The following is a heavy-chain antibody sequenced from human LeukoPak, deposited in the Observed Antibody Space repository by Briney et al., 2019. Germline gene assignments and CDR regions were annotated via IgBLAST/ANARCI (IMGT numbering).Heavy chain of an antibody. CDR3: ARAHCTATSCHHFDY. V-gene: IGHV4-59*12. CDR2: IYYSGGT. J-gene: IGHJ4*02. Sequence: PSETLSLTCTVSGGSISSYYWSWIRQPPGKGLEWIGYIYYSGGTNYNPSLESRVTMSVDTSKNQFSLKLSSVTAADTAVYYCARAHCTATSCHHFDYWGQGALVTVSS. CDR1: GGSISSYY. D-gene: IGHD2-2*01.